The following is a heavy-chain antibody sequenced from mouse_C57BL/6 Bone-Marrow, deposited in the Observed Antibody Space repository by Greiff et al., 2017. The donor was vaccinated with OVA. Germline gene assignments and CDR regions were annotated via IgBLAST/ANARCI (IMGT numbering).Heavy chain of an antibody. CDR1: GYTFTSYG. J-gene: IGHJ1*03. Sequence: VKLQESGAELARPGASVKLSCKASGYTFTSYGISWVKQRTGQGLEWIGEIYPRSGNTYYNEKFKGKATLTADKSSSTAYMELRSLTSEDSAVYFCARRARYGSSHWYCDVWGTGTTVTVSS. D-gene: IGHD1-1*01. V-gene: IGHV1-81*01. CDR3: ARRARYGSSHWYCDV. CDR2: IYPRSGNT.